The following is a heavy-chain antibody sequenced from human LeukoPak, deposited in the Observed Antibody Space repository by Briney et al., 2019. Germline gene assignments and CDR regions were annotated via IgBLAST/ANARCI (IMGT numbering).Heavy chain of an antibody. CDR2: IRSSSSTI. V-gene: IGHV3-48*01. CDR3: ARITVSLDDY. CDR1: GFTFSSYS. Sequence: GGSLRLSCAASGFTFSSYSMNWVRQAPGKGLEWVSYIRSSSSTIYYADSVKGRFTISRDNAKNSLYLQMNSLRAEDTAVYYCARITVSLDDYWGQGTLVTVSS. J-gene: IGHJ4*02. D-gene: IGHD4-17*01.